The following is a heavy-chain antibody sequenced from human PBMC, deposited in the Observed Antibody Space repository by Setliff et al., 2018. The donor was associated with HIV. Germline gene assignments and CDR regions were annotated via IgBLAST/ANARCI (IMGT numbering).Heavy chain of an antibody. V-gene: IGHV4-59*11. CDR3: ATDPKGDGWAYFDS. CDR2: IYGSGTT. Sequence: NPSETLSLTCSVAGASMTSHYLTWIRQPRGMGLEWIGNIYGSGTTKYNPSLRSRVTISVDKSKNQLSLSLDSVTAADTAVYYCATDPKGDGWAYFDSWGQGTLVTVS. CDR1: GASMTSHY. J-gene: IGHJ4*02. D-gene: IGHD6-19*01.